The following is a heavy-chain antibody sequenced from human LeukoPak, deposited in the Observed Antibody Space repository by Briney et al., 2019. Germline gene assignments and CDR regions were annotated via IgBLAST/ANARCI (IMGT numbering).Heavy chain of an antibody. V-gene: IGHV3-23*01. CDR1: GFPLSSYD. D-gene: IGHD2-2*01. Sequence: GGSLRLSCAVSGFPLSSYDMSWVRQAPGKGLEWVSVVSKSGSTTHYADSVKGRFTISRDNSKNTLYLQMNSLRAEDSALYYCAKDLGCSSTRCSNNWFDPWGQGTLVTASS. CDR3: AKDLGCSSTRCSNNWFDP. CDR2: VSKSGSTT. J-gene: IGHJ5*02.